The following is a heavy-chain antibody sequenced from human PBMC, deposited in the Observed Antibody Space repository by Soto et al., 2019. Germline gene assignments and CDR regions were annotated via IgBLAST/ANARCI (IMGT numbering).Heavy chain of an antibody. CDR3: ARERSSSKRFDP. CDR2: TNPNSGNT. CDR1: GYTFTSYD. D-gene: IGHD3-16*02. J-gene: IGHJ5*02. V-gene: IGHV1-8*01. Sequence: QVQLVQSGAEVKKPGASVKVSCKASGYTFTSYDINWVRQATGQGLEWMGWTNPNSGNTGYAQKFQGRVTMTTNTSISTAYMELGSLRSEDTAVYYCARERSSSKRFDPWGQGTLVTVSS.